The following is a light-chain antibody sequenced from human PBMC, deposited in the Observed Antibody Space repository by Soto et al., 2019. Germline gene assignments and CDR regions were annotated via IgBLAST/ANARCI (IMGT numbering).Light chain of an antibody. J-gene: IGKJ1*01. CDR2: GST. V-gene: IGKV3-20*01. CDR1: ARLSSSY. CDR3: QQYGSSPWT. Sequence: EIGLTQSPGPLSLSPGERATLSCRASARLSSSYLGWYQQKPGQSPRLLIYGSTSRAPVIQDRFSVSGSFTDFTLTISRLEPEYFAVDYCQQYGSSPWTFGQGTKVEIK.